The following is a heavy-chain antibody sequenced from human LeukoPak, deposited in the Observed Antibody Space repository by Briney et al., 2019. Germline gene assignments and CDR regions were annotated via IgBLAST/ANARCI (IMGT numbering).Heavy chain of an antibody. D-gene: IGHD4-17*01. CDR2: FDPEDGET. J-gene: IGHJ5*02. CDR3: ATGHDYDIQNWFDP. V-gene: IGHV1-24*01. CDR1: GYTLTELP. Sequence: ASVKVSCKVSGYTLTELPMHWVRQAPGKGLEWMGGFDPEDGETIYAHKFQGRVTMTEDTSTGTAYLELSSLRSEDTAVYYCATGHDYDIQNWFDPWGQGTLVTVSS.